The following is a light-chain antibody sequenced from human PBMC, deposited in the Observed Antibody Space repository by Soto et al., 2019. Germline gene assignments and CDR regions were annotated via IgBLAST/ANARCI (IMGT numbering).Light chain of an antibody. Sequence: EIVMTQSPATLSVSPGERATLSCRASQSVSSNLAWYQQKPGQAPRLLLYGASTRATGIPARFSGSGSGTEVTLTISSLQSEDFAVYYWQQYNNWPFTFGPGTKVDIK. V-gene: IGKV3-15*01. J-gene: IGKJ3*01. CDR1: QSVSSN. CDR3: QQYNNWPFT. CDR2: GAS.